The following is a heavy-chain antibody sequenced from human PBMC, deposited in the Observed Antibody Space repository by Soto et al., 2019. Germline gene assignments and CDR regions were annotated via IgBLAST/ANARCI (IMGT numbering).Heavy chain of an antibody. J-gene: IGHJ4*02. V-gene: IGHV3-33*01. D-gene: IGHD6-6*01. CDR3: ARSPPGVAGRYYFDY. Sequence: QVQLVESGGGVVQPGRSLRLSCAASGFSFSSYGMHWVRQAPGKGLEWVAVIWYDGSNKYYGDSVKGRFTISRDNSKNTLYMQMIGLRVEDTAVYYCARSPPGVAGRYYFDYWGQGTLITVSS. CDR2: IWYDGSNK. CDR1: GFSFSSYG.